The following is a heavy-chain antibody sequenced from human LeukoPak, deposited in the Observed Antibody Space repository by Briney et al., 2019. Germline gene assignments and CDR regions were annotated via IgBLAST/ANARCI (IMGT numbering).Heavy chain of an antibody. CDR2: ISYDGSNK. D-gene: IGHD3-22*01. CDR1: GFTFSSYG. V-gene: IGHV3-30*03. J-gene: IGHJ4*02. Sequence: GGSLRLSCAASGFTFSSYGMHWVRQAPGKGLEWVAVISYDGSNKYYADSVKGRFTISRDNSKNTLYLQMNSLRAEDTAVYYCARSYDSSGYYTYYFDYWGQGTLVTGSS. CDR3: ARSYDSSGYYTYYFDY.